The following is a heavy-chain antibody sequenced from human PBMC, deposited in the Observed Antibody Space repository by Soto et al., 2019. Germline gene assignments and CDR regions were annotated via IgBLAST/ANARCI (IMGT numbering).Heavy chain of an antibody. Sequence: PVGSLRLSCAASGFTFSSYAIHWVRQAPGXGLEWVAVISYDGSNKYYADSVKGRFTISRDNSKNMLYLQMNSLRGEDTAVFYCARDAFSGSYRAYYRMDVWGQGTTVTVSS. CDR3: ARDAFSGSYRAYYRMDV. V-gene: IGHV3-30-3*01. J-gene: IGHJ6*02. CDR1: GFTFSSYA. D-gene: IGHD1-26*01. CDR2: ISYDGSNK.